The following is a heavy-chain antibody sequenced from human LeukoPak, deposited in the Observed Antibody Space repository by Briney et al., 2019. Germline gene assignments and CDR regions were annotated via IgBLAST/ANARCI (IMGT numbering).Heavy chain of an antibody. V-gene: IGHV3-30*02. J-gene: IGHJ4*02. CDR1: GFTFSSYG. CDR2: IRYDGSNK. Sequence: PGGSLRLSCAASGFTFSSYGMHWVRQAPGKGLEWVAFIRYDGSNKYYADSVKGRFTISRDNSKNMLYLQMNSLRAEDTAVYYCAKDRSGSYYRFDYWGQGTLVTVSS. CDR3: AKDRSGSYYRFDY. D-gene: IGHD1-26*01.